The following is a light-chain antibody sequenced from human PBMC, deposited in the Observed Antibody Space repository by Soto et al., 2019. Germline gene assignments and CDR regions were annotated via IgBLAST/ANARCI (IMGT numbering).Light chain of an antibody. CDR2: EVS. V-gene: IGLV2-14*01. CDR3: SSYTSSSTPYV. CDR1: SSDVGGYNY. Sequence: QSALTQPASASGSPGQSITISCTGTSSDVGGYNYVSWYQQHPGKAPKLMIYEVSNRPSGVSNRFSGSKSGNTASLTISGLQAEDEAYYYCSSYTSSSTPYVFGTGTKVTVL. J-gene: IGLJ1*01.